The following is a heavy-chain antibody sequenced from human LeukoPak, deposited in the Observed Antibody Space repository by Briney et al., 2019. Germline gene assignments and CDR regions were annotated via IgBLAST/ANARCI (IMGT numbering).Heavy chain of an antibody. D-gene: IGHD3-22*01. CDR1: GGSFSGNY. J-gene: IGHJ4*02. CDR3: ARGGNYYDSSGYFPDY. CDR2: INHSGST. V-gene: IGHV4-34*01. Sequence: SETLSLTCAVYGGSFSGNYWSWIRQPPGKGLEWIGEINHSGSTNYNPSLKSRVTISVDASKNQFSLKLSSVTAADTAVYYCARGGNYYDSSGYFPDYWGQGTLVTVSS.